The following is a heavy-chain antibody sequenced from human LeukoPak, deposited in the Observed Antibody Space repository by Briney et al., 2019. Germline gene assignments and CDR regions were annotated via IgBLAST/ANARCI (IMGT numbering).Heavy chain of an antibody. D-gene: IGHD5-18*01. CDR3: AKARAGYSYGPIDY. V-gene: IGHV3-15*01. Sequence: GGSLRLSCAASGLTFSNAWMSWVRQVPGKGLEWVGRIKRKSDGGTTDYAAPVKGRFTISRDDSKNTLYLQMNSLKSEDTAVYYCAKARAGYSYGPIDYWGQGTLVTVSS. CDR2: IKRKSDGGTT. J-gene: IGHJ4*02. CDR1: GLTFSNAW.